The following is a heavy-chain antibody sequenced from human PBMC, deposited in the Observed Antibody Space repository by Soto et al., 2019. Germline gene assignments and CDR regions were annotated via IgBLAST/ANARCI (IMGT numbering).Heavy chain of an antibody. Sequence: QVQLVESGGGVVQPGRSLRLSCAASGFTFSSYAMHWVRQAPGKGLEWVAVISYDGSNKYYADSVKGRFTISRDNSKNTLYLQMNSQRAEDTAVHYCARDQAYSSSSLYYYYGMDVWGQGTTVTVSS. D-gene: IGHD6-6*01. CDR3: ARDQAYSSSSLYYYYGMDV. CDR2: ISYDGSNK. CDR1: GFTFSSYA. J-gene: IGHJ6*02. V-gene: IGHV3-30-3*01.